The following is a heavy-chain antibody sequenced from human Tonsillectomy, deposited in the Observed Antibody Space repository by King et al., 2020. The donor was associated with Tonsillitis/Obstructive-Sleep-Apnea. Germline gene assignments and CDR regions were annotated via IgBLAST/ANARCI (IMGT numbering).Heavy chain of an antibody. CDR3: ARESSIVGDAFDI. CDR2: IFHSGGT. CDR1: GDSVSPYY. Sequence: LQLQESGPGLVKPSETLSLTCTVSGDSVSPYYWNWIRQPPGKGLAWIGYIFHSGGTNYNPSLQSRVTISVDTSKNQFSLKLSSVTAADTAVYYCARESSIVGDAFDIWGQGTMVTVSS. V-gene: IGHV4-59*02. D-gene: IGHD1-26*01. J-gene: IGHJ3*02.